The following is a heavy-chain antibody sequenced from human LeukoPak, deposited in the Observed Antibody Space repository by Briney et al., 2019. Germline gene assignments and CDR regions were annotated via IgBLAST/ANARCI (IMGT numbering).Heavy chain of an antibody. CDR1: GFTFSSYA. V-gene: IGHV3-23*01. CDR2: ISGSGADT. CDR3: AKGGGSSCYSPSDY. Sequence: GGSLRLSCGGSGFTFSSYAMSWVRQAPGKGLEWVSAISGSGADTFYANSVKGWFTISRDNPKNTLYLQMNSLRAEDTAVYYCAKGGGSSCYSPSDYWGQGTLVTVSS. J-gene: IGHJ4*02. D-gene: IGHD2-15*01.